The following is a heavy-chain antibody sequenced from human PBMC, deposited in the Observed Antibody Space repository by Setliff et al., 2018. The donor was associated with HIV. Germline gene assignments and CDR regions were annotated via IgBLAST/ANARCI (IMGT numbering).Heavy chain of an antibody. CDR3: ARDKEKRYYNDSSGHYDWFDT. Sequence: GASVKVSCKASGGTFSSYAINWVRQAPGHGLEWMGGIIPILGIAHYAQAFRDRVTLSADKSTNIAYMRLASLRSEDTAVYYCARDKEKRYYNDSSGHYDWFDTWGQGTQVTVSS. J-gene: IGHJ5*02. V-gene: IGHV1-69*10. CDR1: GGTFSSYA. D-gene: IGHD3-22*01. CDR2: IIPILGIA.